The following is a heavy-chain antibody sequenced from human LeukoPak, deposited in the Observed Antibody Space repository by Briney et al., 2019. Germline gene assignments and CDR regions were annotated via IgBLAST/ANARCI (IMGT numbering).Heavy chain of an antibody. CDR1: GGSIGSHY. D-gene: IGHD3-10*01. CDR2: IHDSGST. J-gene: IGHJ3*02. CDR3: ARPTIRGVSGMAFDI. Sequence: SETLSLTCTVSGGSIGSHYWSWIRQPPGKGLEYIGYIHDSGSTNYNPFLRGRVTISVNTSKNQFSLKLSSVTAADTAVYYCARPTIRGVSGMAFDIWGQGTMVTVSS. V-gene: IGHV4-59*11.